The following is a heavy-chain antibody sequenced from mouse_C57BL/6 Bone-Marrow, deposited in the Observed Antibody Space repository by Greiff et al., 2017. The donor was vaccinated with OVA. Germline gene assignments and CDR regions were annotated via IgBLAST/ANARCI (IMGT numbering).Heavy chain of an antibody. D-gene: IGHD1-1*01. J-gene: IGHJ3*01. Sequence: EVKLEESGAELVRPGASVKLSCTASGFNIKDDYMHWVKQRPEQGLEWIGWIDPENGDTEYASKFQGKATITADTSSNTAYLQLSSLTSEDTAVYYCTTPYYYGSSWGKGTLVTVSA. CDR1: GFNIKDDY. V-gene: IGHV14-4*01. CDR3: TTPYYYGSS. CDR2: IDPENGDT.